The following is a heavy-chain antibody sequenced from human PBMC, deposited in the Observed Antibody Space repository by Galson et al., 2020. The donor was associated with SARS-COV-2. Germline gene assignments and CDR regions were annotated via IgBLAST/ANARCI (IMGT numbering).Heavy chain of an antibody. D-gene: IGHD3-10*01. CDR1: GGSISSGGYY. CDR2: IYYSGST. V-gene: IGHV4-31*03. J-gene: IGHJ4*02. Sequence: SETLSLTCTVSGGSISSGGYYWSWIRQHPGKGLEWIGYIYYSGSTYYNPSLKSRVTISVDTSKNQFSLKLSSVTAADTAVYYCARTVLLWFGEIYYFDYWGQGTLVTVSS. CDR3: ARTVLLWFGEIYYFDY.